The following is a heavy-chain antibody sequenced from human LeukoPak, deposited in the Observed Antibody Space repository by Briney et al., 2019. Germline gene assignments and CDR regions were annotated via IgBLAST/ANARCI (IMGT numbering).Heavy chain of an antibody. CDR2: IRSKAFGETA. J-gene: IGHJ3*02. D-gene: IGHD3-3*01. CDR1: GFTFGDYA. V-gene: IGHV3-49*04. CDR3: ARGRFLEWFDAFDI. Sequence: GGSLRLSCTVSGFTFGDYAINWVRQAPGKGLEWVGFIRSKAFGETAEYAASVKGRFTISRDDSKSIAYLQMNSLKTEDTAVYYCARGRFLEWFDAFDIWGQGTMVTVSS.